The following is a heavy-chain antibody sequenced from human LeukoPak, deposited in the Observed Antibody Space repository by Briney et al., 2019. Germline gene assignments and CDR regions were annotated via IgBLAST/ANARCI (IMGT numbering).Heavy chain of an antibody. CDR3: ARVGSGNYYAY. CDR1: GFTFSSYW. Sequence: GGSLRLSCAASGFTFSSYWMHWVRQAPGKGLVWVSRINSDGSSTDYADSVKGRFTISRDNAKNTLYPQMNSLRAEDTAVYYCARVGSGNYYAYWGQGTLVTVSS. CDR2: INSDGSST. V-gene: IGHV3-74*01. D-gene: IGHD3-10*01. J-gene: IGHJ4*02.